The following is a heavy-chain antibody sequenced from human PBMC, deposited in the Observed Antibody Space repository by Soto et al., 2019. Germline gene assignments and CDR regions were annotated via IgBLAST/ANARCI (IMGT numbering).Heavy chain of an antibody. D-gene: IGHD2-2*01. CDR1: AYSLSDLS. CDR3: ATLPRTIERTPAAIWSFDS. Sequence: SVKVSCKVSAYSLSDLSIHWVRQAPGKGLEWMGGLDAEDGETIYAQKLQGRGTMTEDTSTDTAYMELSSLTSEDTAVYYCATLPRTIERTPAAIWSFDSWGQGTLVTVSS. V-gene: IGHV1-24*01. J-gene: IGHJ4*02. CDR2: LDAEDGET.